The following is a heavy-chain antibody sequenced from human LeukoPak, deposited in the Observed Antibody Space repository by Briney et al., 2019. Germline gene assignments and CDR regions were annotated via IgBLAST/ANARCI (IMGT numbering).Heavy chain of an antibody. CDR2: IYPDDSDT. J-gene: IGHJ4*02. V-gene: IGHV5-51*01. D-gene: IGHD1-1*01. CDR3: ARHLTLTTPFDF. Sequence: GESLKISCKGSGYSFTTYWIGWVRQVPGKGLEWMGIIYPDDSDTRYSPSFQGQVTISADKSISTAYLQWSSLKASDTAIYYCARHLTLTTPFDFWGQGTLVTVSS. CDR1: GYSFTTYW.